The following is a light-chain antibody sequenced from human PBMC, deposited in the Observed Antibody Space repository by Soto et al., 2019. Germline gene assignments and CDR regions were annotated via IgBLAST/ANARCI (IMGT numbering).Light chain of an antibody. CDR1: QSVIRY. V-gene: IGKV3-11*01. CDR3: QQSYSTPIG. Sequence: IVWRQSPPTLSVSPVGRATPSSGASQSVIRYLAWYQQRPGQAPRLLIYDASYRATGIPARFSGSGSGTDFTLTISSLQPEDFATYYCQQSYSTPIGFGTGTRLEIK. J-gene: IGKJ5*01. CDR2: DAS.